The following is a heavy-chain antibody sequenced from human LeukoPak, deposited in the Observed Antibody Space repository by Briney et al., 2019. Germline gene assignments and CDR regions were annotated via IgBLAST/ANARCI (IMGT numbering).Heavy chain of an antibody. CDR3: ARSERDGSGRFYFDY. Sequence: SETLSLTCTVSGDSISSYYWSWIRQPPGKGMEWNGYIYNSGSTNYNPSLTDYNPSLQRRVTISVDTSKNHFSLKLSAVTAADTGVYYCARSERDGSGRFYFDYWVRGTMVTVPS. CDR2: IYNSGST. J-gene: IGHJ4*02. D-gene: IGHD3-10*01. V-gene: IGHV4-59*01. CDR1: GDSISSYY.